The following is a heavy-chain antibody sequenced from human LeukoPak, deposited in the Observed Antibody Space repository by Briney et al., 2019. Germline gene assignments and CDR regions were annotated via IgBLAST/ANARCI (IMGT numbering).Heavy chain of an antibody. V-gene: IGHV3-23*01. Sequence: GGSLRLSCAASGFTFSSYAMSWVRQAPGKGLEWVSAISGSGGSTYYADSVKGRFTISRDNSKNTLYLQMNSLRAEDTAVYYCARDEYCSGGSCYCYYWGQGTLVTVSS. CDR1: GFTFSSYA. D-gene: IGHD2-15*01. J-gene: IGHJ4*02. CDR3: ARDEYCSGGSCYCYY. CDR2: ISGSGGST.